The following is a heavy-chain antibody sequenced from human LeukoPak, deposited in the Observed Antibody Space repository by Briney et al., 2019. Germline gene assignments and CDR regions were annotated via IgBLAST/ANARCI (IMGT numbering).Heavy chain of an antibody. V-gene: IGHV3-11*04. J-gene: IGHJ4*02. D-gene: IGHD7-27*01. CDR1: GFTFSDYY. CDR2: ISSSGSTI. Sequence: GGSLRLSCAASGFTFSDYYMSWIRQAPGKGLEWVSYISSSGSTIYYADSVKGRFTISRDNAKNSLYLQMNSLRAEDTAVYYCARDVDWGSAIFDYWGQGTLVTVSS. CDR3: ARDVDWGSAIFDY.